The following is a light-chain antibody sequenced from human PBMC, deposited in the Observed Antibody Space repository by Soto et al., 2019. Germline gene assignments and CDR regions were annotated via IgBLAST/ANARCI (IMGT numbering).Light chain of an antibody. CDR1: SSNIGAGFN. V-gene: IGLV1-40*01. CDR3: QSFDRSLTTWCV. CDR2: GNN. J-gene: IGLJ1*01. Sequence: QNFLTQQLAVFFAPGQRVTISCTGSSSNIGAGFNVHWYQKLPGTAPKLLINGNNNRPSGVSHRFSGTKSGNSASLAITGLQAEDEAEYFCQSFDRSLTTWCVFGSGTKVTVL.